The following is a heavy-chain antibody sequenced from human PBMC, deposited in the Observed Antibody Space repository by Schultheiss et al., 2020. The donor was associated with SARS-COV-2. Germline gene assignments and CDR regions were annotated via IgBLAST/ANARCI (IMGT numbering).Heavy chain of an antibody. Sequence: GGSLRLSCAASGFTFSSYWMHWVRQAPGKGLEWVAVISYDGSNKYYADSVKGRFTISRDNAKNTLYLQMNSLRAEDTAVYYCANGRLGEDFDYWGQGTLVTVSS. V-gene: IGHV3-30*18. J-gene: IGHJ4*02. CDR3: ANGRLGEDFDY. D-gene: IGHD3-16*01. CDR2: ISYDGSNK. CDR1: GFTFSSYW.